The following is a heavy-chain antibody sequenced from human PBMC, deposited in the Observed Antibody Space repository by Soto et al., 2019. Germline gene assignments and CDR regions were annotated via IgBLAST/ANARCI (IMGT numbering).Heavy chain of an antibody. CDR3: ASLPQGYYDRSGRLVDY. J-gene: IGHJ4*01. Sequence: GGSLIISCASSGFTFSDYYMSWIRQAPGKGLEWVAYISAGGSDIYYGDSVKGRFTVSRDNTKKSLYLQMSNLRADDTAIYYCASLPQGYYDRSGRLVDYWGHGTLVTVSS. D-gene: IGHD3-22*01. CDR1: GFTFSDYY. V-gene: IGHV3-11*01. CDR2: ISAGGSDI.